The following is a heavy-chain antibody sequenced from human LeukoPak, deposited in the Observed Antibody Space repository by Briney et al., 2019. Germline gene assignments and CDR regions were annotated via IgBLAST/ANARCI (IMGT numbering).Heavy chain of an antibody. CDR1: GGSISSSSYY. CDR3: ARHPKAAAGTFPDY. CDR2: IYYGGST. J-gene: IGHJ4*02. D-gene: IGHD6-13*01. Sequence: SETLSLTCTVSGGSISSSSYYWGWIRQPPGKGLEWIGSIYYGGSTYYNPSLKSRVTISVDTSKNQFSLKLSSVTAADTAVYYCARHPKAAAGTFPDYWGQGTLVTVSS. V-gene: IGHV4-39*01.